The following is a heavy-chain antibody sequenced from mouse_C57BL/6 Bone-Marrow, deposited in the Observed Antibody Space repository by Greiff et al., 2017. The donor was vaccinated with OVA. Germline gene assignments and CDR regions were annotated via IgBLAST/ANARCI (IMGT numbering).Heavy chain of an antibody. CDR3: AIATGFAY. Sequence: EVQLQQSGPELVKPGASVKISCKASGYTFTDYYMNWVKQSHGKSLEWIGDINPNNGGTSYNQKFKGKATLTVDKSSSTAYMELRSLTAEDSAVYYCAIATGFAYWGQGTLVTVSA. D-gene: IGHD1-1*01. CDR2: INPNNGGT. V-gene: IGHV1-26*01. CDR1: GYTFTDYY. J-gene: IGHJ3*01.